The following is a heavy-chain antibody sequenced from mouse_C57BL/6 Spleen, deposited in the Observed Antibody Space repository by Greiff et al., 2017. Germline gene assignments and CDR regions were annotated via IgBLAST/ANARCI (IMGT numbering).Heavy chain of an antibody. J-gene: IGHJ4*01. V-gene: IGHV1-52*01. D-gene: IGHD1-1*01. CDR2: IDPSDSAT. CDR1: GYTFTSYW. Sequence: QVQLQQPGAELVRPGSSVKLSCKASGYTFTSYWMHWVKQRPIQGLEWIGNIDPSDSATHYNQKFKDKATLTVDKSYSTAYMQLSSLTSEDSAVYYCARGEELTTVVAGDAMDYWGQGTSVTVSS. CDR3: ARGEELTTVVAGDAMDY.